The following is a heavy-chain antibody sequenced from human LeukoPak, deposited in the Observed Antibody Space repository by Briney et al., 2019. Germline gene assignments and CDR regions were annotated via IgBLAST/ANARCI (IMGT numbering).Heavy chain of an antibody. CDR2: INHSGST. CDR3: ARVNGSGKDNWFDP. J-gene: IGHJ5*02. V-gene: IGHV4-34*01. Sequence: SETLSLTCAVYGGSFSGYYWSWIRQPPGKGLEWIGEINHSGSTNYNPSLKSRVTISVDTSKNQFSLKLSSVTAADTAVYYCARVNGSGKDNWFDPWGQGTLVTVSS. D-gene: IGHD1-26*01. CDR1: GGSFSGYY.